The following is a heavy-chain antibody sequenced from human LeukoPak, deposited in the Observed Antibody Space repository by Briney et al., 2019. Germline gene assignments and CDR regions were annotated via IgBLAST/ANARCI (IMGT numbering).Heavy chain of an antibody. D-gene: IGHD2/OR15-2a*01. V-gene: IGHV3-74*01. J-gene: IGHJ5*02. Sequence: PGGSLRLSCAASGFTFSTYWMHWVRQAPGKGLVWVSRINDGGSITDYADSVKGRFTMSRDNAKNMLYLHMNSLRVEDTAVYYCARAEYSTTWYPDWFDPWGQGTLVTVSS. CDR3: ARAEYSTTWYPDWFDP. CDR2: INDGGSIT. CDR1: GFTFSTYW.